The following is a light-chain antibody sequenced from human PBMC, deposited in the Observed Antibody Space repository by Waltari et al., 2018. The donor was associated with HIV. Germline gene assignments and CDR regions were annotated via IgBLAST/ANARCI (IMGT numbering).Light chain of an antibody. J-gene: IGLJ2*01. V-gene: IGLV2-23*02. Sequence: QSALTQPASVSGSPGQSITISYTRTSSDVATYKLVSWYQQHPGKAPKLMIYEVSKRPLGVSYRFSGAKSGDTASLTICGLQAEDEADYYCCSYVSNVIFGGGTKLTVL. CDR3: CSYVSNVI. CDR1: SSDVATYKL. CDR2: EVS.